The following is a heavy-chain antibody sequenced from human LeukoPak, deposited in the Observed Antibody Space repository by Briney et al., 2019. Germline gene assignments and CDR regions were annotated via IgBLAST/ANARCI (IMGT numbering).Heavy chain of an antibody. CDR2: ISSSSSYI. J-gene: IGHJ1*01. CDR3: ARDGSDSSAEYFQH. Sequence: PGGSLRLSXAASGFTFSSYSMNWVRQAPGKGLEWVSSISSSSSYIYYADSVKGRFTISRDNAKNSLYLQMNSLRAEDTAVYYCARDGSDSSAEYFQHWGQGTLVTVSS. CDR1: GFTFSSYS. D-gene: IGHD5-12*01. V-gene: IGHV3-21*01.